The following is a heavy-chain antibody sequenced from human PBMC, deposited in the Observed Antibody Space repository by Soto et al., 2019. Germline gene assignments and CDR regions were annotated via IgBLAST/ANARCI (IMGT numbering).Heavy chain of an antibody. J-gene: IGHJ5*02. CDR1: GYTFTSYD. V-gene: IGHV1-8*01. CDR2: MNPNSGNT. Sequence: QVQLVQSGAEVKQPGASVKVSCKASGYTFTSYDINWVRQATGQGLEWMGWMNPNSGNTGYAQKFQGRVTMTRNTSISTAYMELSSLRSEDTAVYYCARDLPYGDYPSHWFDPWGQGTLVTVSS. D-gene: IGHD4-17*01. CDR3: ARDLPYGDYPSHWFDP.